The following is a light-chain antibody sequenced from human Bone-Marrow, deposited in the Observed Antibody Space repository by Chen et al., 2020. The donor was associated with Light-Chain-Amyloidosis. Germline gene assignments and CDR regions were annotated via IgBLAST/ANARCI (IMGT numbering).Light chain of an antibody. V-gene: IGLV2-8*01. J-gene: IGLJ2*01. CDR1: SSDVGGYNY. CDR2: EVS. CDR3: SSYAGSNKLV. Sequence: QSALTQPPSASVSPGQSVTISCTGSSSDVGGYNYVSWYPQHPGKAPKLMIYEVSERPSGVPDRFSGSKSVNTASRTVAGLEAEDEADYYCSSYAGSNKLVFGGGTKLTVL.